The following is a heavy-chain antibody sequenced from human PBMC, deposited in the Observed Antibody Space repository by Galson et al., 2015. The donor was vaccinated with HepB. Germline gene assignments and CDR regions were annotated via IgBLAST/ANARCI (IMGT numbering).Heavy chain of an antibody. CDR1: GFTFSTYA. D-gene: IGHD1-26*01. Sequence: SLRLSCAASGFTFSTYAMTWVRQAPGKGLEWVSSLGTSGAYTYYADSVKGRFTISRDNSKNTLHLQMNNLGAEDTALYFCAKPPSDYNQYASPVGAGFEIWGQGTMVTVSS. CDR2: LGTSGAYT. CDR3: AKPPSDYNQYASPVGAGFEI. V-gene: IGHV3-23*01. J-gene: IGHJ3*02.